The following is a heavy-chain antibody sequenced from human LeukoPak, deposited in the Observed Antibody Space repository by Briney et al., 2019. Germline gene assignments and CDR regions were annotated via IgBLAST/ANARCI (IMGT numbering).Heavy chain of an antibody. CDR2: IYYSGGT. D-gene: IGHD2-8*01. J-gene: IGHJ3*02. CDR1: GGSISSGGYY. Sequence: SETLSLTCTVSGGSISSGGYYWSWIRQHPGKGLEWIGYIYYSGGTYYNPSLKSRVTISVDTSKNQFSLKLSSVTAADTAVYYCAGIGFYCTNGVCCTDDAFDIWGQGTMVTVSS. CDR3: AGIGFYCTNGVCCTDDAFDI. V-gene: IGHV4-31*03.